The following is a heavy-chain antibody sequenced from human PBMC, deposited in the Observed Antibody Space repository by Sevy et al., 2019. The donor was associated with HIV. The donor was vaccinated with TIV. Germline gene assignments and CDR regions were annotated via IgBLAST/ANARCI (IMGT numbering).Heavy chain of an antibody. CDR1: GFTFSSYG. Sequence: GGSLRLSCAASGFTFSSYGMHWVRQAPGKGLEWVAFIRYDGSNKYYADSVKGRFTISRDNSKNTLYLQMNSLRAEDTAVCYCAKDSRYDFWSGYLYCYYYYMDVWGKGTTVTVSS. CDR2: IRYDGSNK. J-gene: IGHJ6*03. CDR3: AKDSRYDFWSGYLYCYYYYMDV. D-gene: IGHD3-3*01. V-gene: IGHV3-30*02.